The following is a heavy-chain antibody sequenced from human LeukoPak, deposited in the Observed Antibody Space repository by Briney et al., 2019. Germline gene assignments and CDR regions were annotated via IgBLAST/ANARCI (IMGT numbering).Heavy chain of an antibody. CDR2: IYSGGST. J-gene: IGHJ4*02. Sequence: AGGSLRLSCAASGFTVSSNYMSWVRQAPGKGLEWVSVIYSGGSTYYADSVEGRFTISRDNSKNTLYLQMNSLRAEDTAVYHCASHRFYDSSGYLGNPFDYWGQGTLVTVSS. V-gene: IGHV3-53*01. D-gene: IGHD3-22*01. CDR1: GFTVSSNY. CDR3: ASHRFYDSSGYLGNPFDY.